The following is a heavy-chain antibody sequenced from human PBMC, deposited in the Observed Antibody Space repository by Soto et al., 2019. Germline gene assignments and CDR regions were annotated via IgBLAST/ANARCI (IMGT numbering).Heavy chain of an antibody. J-gene: IGHJ4*02. CDR2: IKTKTDGETT. CDR3: TTDGGAY. D-gene: IGHD3-16*01. Sequence: EVQLVEFGGDLVKRGGSLRLSCAASGFTFNNAWMTWVRQAPGKGLEWVGRIKTKTDGETTDYAAPVKGRFTISRDDSKNTVYLQMNSLKTEDTAVYYCTTDGGAYWGQGILVTVSS. V-gene: IGHV3-15*01. CDR1: GFTFNNAW.